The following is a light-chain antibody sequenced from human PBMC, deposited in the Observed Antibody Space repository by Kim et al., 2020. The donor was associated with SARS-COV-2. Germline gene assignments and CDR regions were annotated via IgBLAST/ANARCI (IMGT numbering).Light chain of an antibody. CDR3: MQTLQTPLT. CDR2: LGS. CDR1: QSLLHTTGYDY. J-gene: IGKJ1*01. Sequence: PAASSCRSSQSLLHTTGYDYLYWYLQKPVQSPHLLIYLGSNRASGVPDRFSGSGSLTDFTLKISRVEAEYVGFYYCMQTLQTPLTFGQGTKVDIK. V-gene: IGKV2-28*01.